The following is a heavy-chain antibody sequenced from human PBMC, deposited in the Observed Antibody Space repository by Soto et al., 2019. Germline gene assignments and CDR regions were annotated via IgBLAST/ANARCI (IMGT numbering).Heavy chain of an antibody. V-gene: IGHV5-10-1*01. J-gene: IGHJ6*02. Sequence: GESLKISCXGSGYSFTSDWISWVRQMPGKGLEWMGRIDPSDSYTNYSPSFQGHVTISADKSISTAYLQWSSLKASDTAMYYCARQDKEGYCSSTSCYDGYGMDVWGQGTTVTVSS. D-gene: IGHD2-2*01. CDR1: GYSFTSDW. CDR3: ARQDKEGYCSSTSCYDGYGMDV. CDR2: IDPSDSYT.